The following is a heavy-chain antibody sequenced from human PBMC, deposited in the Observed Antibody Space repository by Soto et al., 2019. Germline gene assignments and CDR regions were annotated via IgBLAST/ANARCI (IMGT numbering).Heavy chain of an antibody. Sequence: ASVKVSCKVSGYTLTELSMHWVRQAPGKGLEWMGGFDPEDGETIYAQKFQGRVTMTEDTSTDTAYMELSSLRSEDTAVYYCAALYCGGDCYLYFDYWGQGTLVTVSS. J-gene: IGHJ4*02. CDR1: GYTLTELS. D-gene: IGHD2-21*02. CDR3: AALYCGGDCYLYFDY. V-gene: IGHV1-24*01. CDR2: FDPEDGET.